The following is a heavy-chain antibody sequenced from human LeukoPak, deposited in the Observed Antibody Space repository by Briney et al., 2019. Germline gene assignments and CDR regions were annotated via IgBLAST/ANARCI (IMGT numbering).Heavy chain of an antibody. Sequence: GGSLRLSCAASGFSFSSYEMNWVRQAPGKGLEWVSVIYSGGSTYYADSVKGRFTISRDNSKNTLYLQMNSLRAEDTAVYYCASWGGNSQPIDYWGQGTLVTVSS. CDR2: IYSGGST. D-gene: IGHD4-23*01. J-gene: IGHJ4*02. CDR1: GFSFSSYE. V-gene: IGHV3-66*02. CDR3: ASWGGNSQPIDY.